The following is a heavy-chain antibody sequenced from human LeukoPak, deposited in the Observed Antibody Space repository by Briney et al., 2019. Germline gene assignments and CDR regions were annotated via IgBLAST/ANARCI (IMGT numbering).Heavy chain of an antibody. CDR1: GYTFTSYD. D-gene: IGHD4-17*01. Sequence: GASVKVSCKASGYTFTSYDINWVRQANGQGLEWMGWMNPNSGNTGYAQKFQGRVTMTRDTSISTAYMELSSLTSEDTAVYYCARTLMTTVTTYYYYMDVWGKGTTVTVSS. J-gene: IGHJ6*03. CDR3: ARTLMTTVTTYYYYMDV. V-gene: IGHV1-8*01. CDR2: MNPNSGNT.